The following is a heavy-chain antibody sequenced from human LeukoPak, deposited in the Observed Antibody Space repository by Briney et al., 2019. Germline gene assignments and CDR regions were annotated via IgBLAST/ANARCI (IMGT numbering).Heavy chain of an antibody. J-gene: IGHJ4*02. Sequence: ASVKVSCKTSGYKFTDKHLHWVRQAAGRGLEWMGRIVPKSGDTNYAQQFQGRVTMTRDTSISTAYMELSRLTSDDTAVYFCVGENWFIANWGQGTQVTVSS. CDR2: IVPKSGDT. CDR3: VGENWFIAN. CDR1: GYKFTDKH. V-gene: IGHV1-2*06. D-gene: IGHD3-9*01.